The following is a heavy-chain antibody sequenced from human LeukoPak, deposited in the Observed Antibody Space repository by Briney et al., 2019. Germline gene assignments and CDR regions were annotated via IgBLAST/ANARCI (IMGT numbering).Heavy chain of an antibody. CDR1: GGSISSYY. J-gene: IGHJ4*02. Sequence: PSETLSLTCTVSGGSISSYYWSWIRQPPGKGLEWIGYIYYSGSTNYNPSLKRRVTISVDTSKNQFSLKLFSVTAADTAVYYCARSGSGSYYPNYFDYWGQGTLVTVSS. D-gene: IGHD3-10*01. CDR3: ARSGSGSYYPNYFDY. CDR2: IYYSGST. V-gene: IGHV4-59*08.